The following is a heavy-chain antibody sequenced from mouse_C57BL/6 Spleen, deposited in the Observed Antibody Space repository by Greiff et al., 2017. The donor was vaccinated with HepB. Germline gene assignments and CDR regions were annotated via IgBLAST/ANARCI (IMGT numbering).Heavy chain of an antibody. CDR3: ANHYYGSRKYYFDY. Sequence: QVQLKESGPELVKPGASVKISCKASGYAFSSSWMNWVKQRPGKGLEWIGRIYPGDGDTNYNGKFKGKATLTADKSSSTAYMQLSSLTSEDSAVYFCANHYYGSRKYYFDYWGQGTTLTVSS. V-gene: IGHV1-82*01. CDR2: IYPGDGDT. D-gene: IGHD1-1*01. J-gene: IGHJ2*01. CDR1: GYAFSSSW.